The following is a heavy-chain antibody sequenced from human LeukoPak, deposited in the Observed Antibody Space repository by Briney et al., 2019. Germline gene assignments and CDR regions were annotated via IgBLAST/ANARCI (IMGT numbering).Heavy chain of an antibody. CDR1: GFTVSGNY. CDR2: IYSGATT. V-gene: IGHV3-53*01. J-gene: IGHJ4*02. CDR3: ASGVNYFDY. D-gene: IGHD3-3*01. Sequence: GGSLRLSCAGSGFTVSGNYMSWVRQTPGKGLEWVSLIYSGATTHHADSVKGRFTISRDNAKKSLYLQMNSLRAEDTAVYYCASGVNYFDYWGQGTLVTVSS.